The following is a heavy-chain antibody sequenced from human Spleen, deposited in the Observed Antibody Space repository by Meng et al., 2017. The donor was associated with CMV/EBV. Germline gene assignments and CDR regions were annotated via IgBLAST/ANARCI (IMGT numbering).Heavy chain of an antibody. CDR2: VSPKSGGT. D-gene: IGHD6-13*01. CDR1: GGTFSSYA. V-gene: IGHV1-2*02. CDR3: ARVTAAGGS. Sequence: ASVKVSCKASGGTFSSYAFSWVRQAPGQGLEWMGWVSPKSGGTNYAQKFQGRVTMTRDTSISTAYMELSRLRSDDTAVFYCARVTAAGGSWGQGTLVTVSS. J-gene: IGHJ5*02.